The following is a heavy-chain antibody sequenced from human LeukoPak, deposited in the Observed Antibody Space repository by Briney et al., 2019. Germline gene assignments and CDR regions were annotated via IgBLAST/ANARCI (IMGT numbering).Heavy chain of an antibody. J-gene: IGHJ6*03. CDR3: ARGGTAMVYYYYYMDV. D-gene: IGHD5-18*01. CDR2: ISGSSNYI. Sequence: GGSLRLSCAVSGFTFSTYSMDWVRQAPGKGLEWVSSISGSSNYIYYADSAKGRFTISRDNAKNSLYLQMNSLRAEDTAVYYCARGGTAMVYYYYYMDVWGKGTTVTVSS. CDR1: GFTFSTYS. V-gene: IGHV3-21*01.